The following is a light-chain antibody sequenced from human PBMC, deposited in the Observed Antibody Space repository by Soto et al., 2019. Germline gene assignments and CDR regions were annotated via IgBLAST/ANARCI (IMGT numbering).Light chain of an antibody. CDR2: EGT. Sequence: LTQPASVSGSPGQSITISCTGTNNLVSWYQQHPGKAPKVVVYEGTKRPSGVSNRFSGSNSGGTASLTISGLQAKDEASYFCCAYVRARSYVFGPGTKVTVL. CDR1: NNL. CDR3: CAYVRARSYV. J-gene: IGLJ1*01. V-gene: IGLV2-23*01.